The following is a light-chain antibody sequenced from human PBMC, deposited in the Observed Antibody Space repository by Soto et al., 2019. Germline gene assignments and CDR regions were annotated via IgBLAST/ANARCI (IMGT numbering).Light chain of an antibody. CDR1: QSVSSSY. CDR3: HQYNGWPRT. Sequence: EIVLTQSPGTLSLSPGERATLSCRASQSVSSSYLAWYQQKPGQAPGLLIYGASSRATGIPDRFSGSGSGTDFTLTITSLQSEDFAVYYCHQYNGWPRTFGQGTKVDIK. V-gene: IGKV3-20*01. CDR2: GAS. J-gene: IGKJ1*01.